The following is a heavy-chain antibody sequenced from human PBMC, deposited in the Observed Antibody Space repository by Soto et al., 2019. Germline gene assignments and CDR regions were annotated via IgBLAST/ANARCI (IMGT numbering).Heavy chain of an antibody. CDR3: ARERASYVVVPAADTLYYYYYYMDV. J-gene: IGHJ6*03. D-gene: IGHD2-2*01. V-gene: IGHV4-31*03. Sequence: SETLSLTCTVSGGSISSGGYYWSWIRQHPGKGLEWIGYIYYSGSTYYNPSLKSRVTISVDTSKNQFSLKLSSVTAADTAVYYCARERASYVVVPAADTLYYYYYYMDVWGKGTTVTVSS. CDR2: IYYSGST. CDR1: GGSISSGGYY.